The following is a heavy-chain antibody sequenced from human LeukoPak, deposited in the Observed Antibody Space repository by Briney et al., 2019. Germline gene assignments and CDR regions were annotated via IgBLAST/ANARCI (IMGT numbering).Heavy chain of an antibody. J-gene: IGHJ5*02. CDR2: INHSGST. D-gene: IGHD2-8*01. CDR3: ARGDGYCTNGVCYIVWFDP. Sequence: SSETLSLTCAVYGGSFSGYYWSWIRQPPGKGLEWIGEINHSGSTNYNPSLKSRVTISVDTSKNQFSLKLSSVTAADTAVYYCARGDGYCTNGVCYIVWFDPWGQGTLVTVSS. V-gene: IGHV4-34*01. CDR1: GGSFSGYY.